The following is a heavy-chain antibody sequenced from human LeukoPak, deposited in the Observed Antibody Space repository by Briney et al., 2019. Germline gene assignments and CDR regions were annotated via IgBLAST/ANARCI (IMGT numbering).Heavy chain of an antibody. CDR2: ISSSSSYI. D-gene: IGHD1-26*01. CDR1: GFTFSSYS. CDR3: ARDRGPRWELLHRIAFDI. Sequence: GGSLRLSCAASGFTFSSYSMNWVRQAPGKGLEWVSSISSSSSYIYYADSVKGRFTISRDNAKNSLYLQMNSLRAEDTAVYYCARDRGPRWELLHRIAFDIWGQGTMVTVSS. J-gene: IGHJ3*02. V-gene: IGHV3-21*01.